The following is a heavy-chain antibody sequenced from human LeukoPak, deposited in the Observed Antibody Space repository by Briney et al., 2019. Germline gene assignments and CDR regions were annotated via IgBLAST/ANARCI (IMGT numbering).Heavy chain of an antibody. CDR2: IILIFGTA. CDR3: ARGGGSSSWYLY. V-gene: IGHV1-69*05. Sequence: SVKVSCKASGGTFSSYAISWVRQAPGQGLEWMGRIILIFGTANYAQKFQGRVTITTDESTSTAYMELSSLRSEDTAVYYCARGGGSSSWYLYWGQGTLVTVSS. J-gene: IGHJ4*02. D-gene: IGHD6-13*01. CDR1: GGTFSSYA.